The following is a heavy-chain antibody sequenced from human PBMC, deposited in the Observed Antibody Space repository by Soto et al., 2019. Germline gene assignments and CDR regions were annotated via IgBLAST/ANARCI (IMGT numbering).Heavy chain of an antibody. CDR3: ARHFYYDSSGYYLHYYYGMDV. CDR1: GYSFTSYW. Sequence: PGESLKISCKGSGYSFTSYWLGWVRQMPGKGLEWMGIIYPGDSDTRYSPSFQGQVTISADKSISTAYLQWSSLKASDTAMYYCARHFYYDSSGYYLHYYYGMDVWGQGTTVTVS. CDR2: IYPGDSDT. J-gene: IGHJ6*02. D-gene: IGHD3-22*01. V-gene: IGHV5-51*01.